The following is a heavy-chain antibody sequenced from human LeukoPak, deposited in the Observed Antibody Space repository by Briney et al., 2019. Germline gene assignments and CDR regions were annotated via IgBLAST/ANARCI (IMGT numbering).Heavy chain of an antibody. CDR2: IKVDGIEK. D-gene: IGHD6-19*01. CDR3: ARDNAGSGWVY. CDR1: GFTLSYYW. V-gene: IGHV3-7*05. J-gene: IGHJ4*02. Sequence: GGSLRLSCVASGFTLSYYWMSWVRQAPGKGPEWVANIKVDGIEKHYVDSVKGRFTISRDNAKNSLYLQMNSLRAEDTAVYYCARDNAGSGWVYWGQGTLVTVSS.